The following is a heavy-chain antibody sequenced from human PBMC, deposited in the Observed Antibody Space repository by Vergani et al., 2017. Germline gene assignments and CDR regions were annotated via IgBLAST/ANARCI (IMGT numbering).Heavy chain of an antibody. CDR3: ARKKYYDSKDYYQVEPFDY. J-gene: IGHJ4*02. V-gene: IGHV3-21*06. Sequence: EVQLQESGGGLVKPWGSLRVSCAASGFSFSTYSINWVRQAPGKGLEWVSSISGRSNYIYYADSLKGRFTISRDNSKNSVYLQMNSLRAEDTAIYYCARKKYYDSKDYYQVEPFDYWGQGTLVTVSS. CDR2: ISGRSNYI. D-gene: IGHD3-22*01. CDR1: GFSFSTYS.